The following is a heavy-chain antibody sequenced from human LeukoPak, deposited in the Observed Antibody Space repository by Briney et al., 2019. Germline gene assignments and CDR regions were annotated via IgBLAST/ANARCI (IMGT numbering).Heavy chain of an antibody. Sequence: HPGGSLRLSCTASAFTFCDYTISWVRQAPGKGLEWVGFIRSKAYGGTTEYAASVKGRFTISRDDSKSIAYLQMNSLRTEDTAVYHCARAPYINYANLDFWGQGTLVTVSS. V-gene: IGHV3-49*04. CDR2: IRSKAYGGTT. CDR1: AFTFCDYT. D-gene: IGHD4-11*01. CDR3: ARAPYINYANLDF. J-gene: IGHJ4*02.